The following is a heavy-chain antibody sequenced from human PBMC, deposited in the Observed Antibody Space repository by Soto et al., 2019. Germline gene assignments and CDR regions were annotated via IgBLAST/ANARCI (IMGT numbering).Heavy chain of an antibody. CDR3: AKAYGGSAPYYSDYMDV. D-gene: IGHD4-17*01. V-gene: IGHV3-30*18. CDR2: TSYDGSNK. Sequence: GGSLRLSCAASGFTFSSYGMHWVRQAPGKGLEWVAVTSYDGSNKSYADSVKGRFTISRDNSKNTLYLQMNSLRAEDTAVYYCAKAYGGSAPYYSDYMDVWGKGTTVSDSS. J-gene: IGHJ6*03. CDR1: GFTFSSYG.